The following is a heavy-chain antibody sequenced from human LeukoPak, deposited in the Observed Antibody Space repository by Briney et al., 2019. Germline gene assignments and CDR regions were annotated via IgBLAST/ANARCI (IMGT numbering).Heavy chain of an antibody. CDR1: GGSISSSSYF. CDR3: ARHGGLKYGGYEKRFDC. J-gene: IGHJ4*02. V-gene: IGHV4-39*01. Sequence: PSETLSLTCTVSGGSISSSSYFWGWIRQPPGKGLEWIGSIYYSGSTYYNPSLESRVSVSVDTSKNQFSLKLNSVTAADTAVYYCARHGGLKYGGYEKRFDCWGQGTLVTVSS. CDR2: IYYSGST. D-gene: IGHD5-12*01.